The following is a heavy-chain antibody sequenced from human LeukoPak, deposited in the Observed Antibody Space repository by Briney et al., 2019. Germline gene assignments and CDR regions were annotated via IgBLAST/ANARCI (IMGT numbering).Heavy chain of an antibody. CDR1: GGSISSYY. CDR3: ARVNYVFGYYYYIDV. D-gene: IGHD4-11*01. Sequence: SETLSLTCTVSGGSISSYYWSWVRQPAGPGLEWIGRIYTSGSTNYNPSLKSRVTMSVDTSKNQFSLKLSSVTAADTAVYYCARVNYVFGYYYYIDVWGKGTTVTVSS. CDR2: IYTSGST. V-gene: IGHV4-4*07. J-gene: IGHJ6*03.